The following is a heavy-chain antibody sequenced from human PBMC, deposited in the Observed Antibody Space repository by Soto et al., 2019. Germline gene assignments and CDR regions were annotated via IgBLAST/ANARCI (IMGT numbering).Heavy chain of an antibody. CDR2: ISYAGNDN. Sequence: GGSLRLSCAASGFTLSSYVMHWVRQAPGKWLEWVARISYAGNDNYYADSVKGRFTISRDNSKKTLYLQMTSLRADDTAVYYCARDRQQWLEPAGGALPFWGQGTMVTVSS. D-gene: IGHD6-19*01. CDR1: GFTLSSYV. J-gene: IGHJ3*01. CDR3: ARDRQQWLEPAGGALPF. V-gene: IGHV3-30-3*01.